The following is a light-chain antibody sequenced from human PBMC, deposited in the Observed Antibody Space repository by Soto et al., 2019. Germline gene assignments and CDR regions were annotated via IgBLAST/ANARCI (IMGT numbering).Light chain of an antibody. Sequence: QSVLAQPASVAGSPGQSITIACTGTSGFGGSFSLVSWYQQHPGKAPKVMISEGHRRPSGVPDRFSGSTSVNSASLRISGLPADDEADSYCCLYIGATTDVFGAGTKGTVL. CDR3: CLYIGATTDV. CDR1: SGFGGSFSL. CDR2: EGH. J-gene: IGLJ1*01. V-gene: IGLV2-23*01.